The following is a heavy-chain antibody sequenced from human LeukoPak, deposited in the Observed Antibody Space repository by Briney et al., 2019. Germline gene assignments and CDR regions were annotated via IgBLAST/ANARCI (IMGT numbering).Heavy chain of an antibody. V-gene: IGHV1-46*01. CDR1: GYIFTNYY. CDR2: INPSGGNT. CDR3: ARDRITIFEVVIYWFDP. Sequence: ASVKVSCKASGYIFTNYYMHWVRQAPGQGLEWMGRINPSGGNTNYAQKFQGRVTMTRDTSTSTLYMELSSLRAEDRAAYYRARDRITIFEVVIYWFDPWGQGTLVTVSS. D-gene: IGHD3-3*01. J-gene: IGHJ5*02.